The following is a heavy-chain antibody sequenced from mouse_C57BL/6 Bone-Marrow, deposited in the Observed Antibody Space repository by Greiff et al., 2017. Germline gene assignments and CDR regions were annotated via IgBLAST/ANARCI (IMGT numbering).Heavy chain of an antibody. J-gene: IGHJ2*01. CDR3: ARVPITTVVAGGY. CDR2: ISDGGSYT. Sequence: EVQRVESGGGLVKPGGSLKLSCAASGFTFSSYAMSWVRQTPEKRLEWVATISDGGSYTYYPDNVKGRFTISRDNAKNNLYLQMSHLKSEDTAMYYCARVPITTVVAGGYWGQGTTLTVSS. V-gene: IGHV5-4*01. D-gene: IGHD1-1*01. CDR1: GFTFSSYA.